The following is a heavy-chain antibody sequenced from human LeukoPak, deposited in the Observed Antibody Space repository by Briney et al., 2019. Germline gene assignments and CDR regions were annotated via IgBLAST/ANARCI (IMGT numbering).Heavy chain of an antibody. D-gene: IGHD3-10*01. J-gene: IGHJ4*02. CDR3: ARTPYYGSGSPYFDY. CDR2: IGGTDDTI. CDR1: GLSFSTYE. Sequence: GGSLRLSCAASGLSFSTYEMNWVRQAPGKGPEWLSYIGGTDDTIYYADSVKGRFTISRDNAENSLYLQMHSLRAEDTAIYYCARTPYYGSGSPYFDYWGQGTLVTVSS. V-gene: IGHV3-48*03.